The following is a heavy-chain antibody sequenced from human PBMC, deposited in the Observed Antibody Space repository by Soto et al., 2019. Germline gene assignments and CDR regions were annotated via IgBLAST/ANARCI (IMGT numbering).Heavy chain of an antibody. CDR3: ARQLDYYGSEWTEPVDY. J-gene: IGHJ4*02. CDR2: IYYSGST. Sequence: QLQLQESGPGLVKPSETLSLTCTVSGGSISSSSYYWGWIRQPPGKGLEWIGSIYYSGSTYYNPSLKSRVTISVDTSKNQFSLKLSSVTAADTAVYYCARQLDYYGSEWTEPVDYWGQGTLVTVSS. V-gene: IGHV4-39*01. D-gene: IGHD3-10*01. CDR1: GGSISSSSYY.